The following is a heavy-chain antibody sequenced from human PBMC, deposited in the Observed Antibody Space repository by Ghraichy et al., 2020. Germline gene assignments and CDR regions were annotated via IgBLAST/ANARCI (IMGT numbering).Heavy chain of an antibody. Sequence: GGSLRLSCAASGFTFSSYAMSWVRQAPGKGLEWVSAISGSGGSTYYADSVKGRFTISRDNSKNTLYRQMNSLRAGDTAVYYCAKDLLRSGGRVKCYFDYWGQGTLVTVSS. V-gene: IGHV3-23*01. CDR3: AKDLLRSGGRVKCYFDY. CDR2: ISGSGGST. D-gene: IGHD2-15*01. CDR1: GFTFSSYA. J-gene: IGHJ4*02.